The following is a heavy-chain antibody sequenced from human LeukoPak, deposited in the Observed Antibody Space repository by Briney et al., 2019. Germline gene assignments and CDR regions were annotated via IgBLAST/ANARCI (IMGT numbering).Heavy chain of an antibody. J-gene: IGHJ4*02. V-gene: IGHV4-39*07. CDR3: ARLPRGLIGYFDY. D-gene: IGHD3-10*01. Sequence: SETLSLTCTVSGGSINSSSHYWGWIRQPPGKGLEWVGSLYYSGKTFYNPSLKSRATISVDTSKNQFSLKLTSVTAADTAVYYCARLPRGLIGYFDYWGQGILATVSS. CDR1: GGSINSSSHY. CDR2: LYYSGKT.